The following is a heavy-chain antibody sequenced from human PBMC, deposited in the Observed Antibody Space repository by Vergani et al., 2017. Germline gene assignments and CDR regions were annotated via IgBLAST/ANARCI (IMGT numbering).Heavy chain of an antibody. CDR1: GFTFSSYG. CDR3: ARGIVVPAAIEFYYGMDV. D-gene: IGHD2-2*01. V-gene: IGHV3-33*01. J-gene: IGHJ6*02. Sequence: VQLLESGGGLVQPGGSLRLSCAASGFTFSSYGMHWVRQAPGKGLEWVAVIWYDGSNKYYADSVKGRFTISRDNSKNTLYLQMNSLRAEDTAVYYCARGIVVPAAIEFYYGMDVWGQGTTVTVSS. CDR2: IWYDGSNK.